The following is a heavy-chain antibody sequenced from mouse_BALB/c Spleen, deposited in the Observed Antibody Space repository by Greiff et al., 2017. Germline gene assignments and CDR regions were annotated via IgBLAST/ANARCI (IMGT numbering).Heavy chain of an antibody. CDR2: ISSGGGST. Sequence: EVQGVESGGGLVKPGGSLKLSCAASGFAFSSYDMSWVRQTPEKRLEWVAYISSGGGSTYYPDTVKGRFTISRDNAKNTLYLQMSSLKSEDTAMYYCARSGNYWYFDVWGAGTTVTVSS. J-gene: IGHJ1*01. CDR3: ARSGNYWYFDV. V-gene: IGHV5-12-1*01. D-gene: IGHD2-1*01. CDR1: GFAFSSYD.